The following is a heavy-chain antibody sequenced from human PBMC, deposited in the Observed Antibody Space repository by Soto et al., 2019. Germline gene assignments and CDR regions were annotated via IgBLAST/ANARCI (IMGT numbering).Heavy chain of an antibody. J-gene: IGHJ4*02. V-gene: IGHV1-69*04. CDR1: GGTFSSYT. CDR2: IIPILGIA. Sequence: ASVKVSCKASGGTFSSYTISWVRQAPGQGLEWMGRIIPILGIANYAQKFQGRVTITADKSTSTAYMELSSLRSEDTAVYYCARDPSGRLGIEVDYWGQGTLVTVSS. D-gene: IGHD7-27*01. CDR3: ARDPSGRLGIEVDY.